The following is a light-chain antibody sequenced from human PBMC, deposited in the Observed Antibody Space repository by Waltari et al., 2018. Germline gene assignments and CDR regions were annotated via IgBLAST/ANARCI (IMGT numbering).Light chain of an antibody. CDR2: DTS. CDR3: QQRRNWPLT. J-gene: IGKJ4*01. Sequence: DIVLTQSPATLSLSPGERATLPCRASQRLSNYLAWYQQKPGQAPRLLIYDTSNRATGIPARFSGSGFGTDFTLTISSLEPEDFAVYYCQQRRNWPLTFGGGTKVEIK. V-gene: IGKV3-11*01. CDR1: QRLSNY.